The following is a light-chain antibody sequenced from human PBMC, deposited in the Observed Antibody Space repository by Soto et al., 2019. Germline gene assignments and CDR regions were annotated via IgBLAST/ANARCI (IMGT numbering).Light chain of an antibody. CDR1: QSVSSSY. Sequence: EIVLTQSPGTLPLSPGERATLSCRASQSVSSSYLVWYQQKPGQAPRPFIYGASTRATGIPDRFSGSGSGTDFTLTISRLEPEDFAVYYCQQYGSSPFTFGQGTKLQIK. CDR2: GAS. V-gene: IGKV3-20*01. CDR3: QQYGSSPFT. J-gene: IGKJ2*01.